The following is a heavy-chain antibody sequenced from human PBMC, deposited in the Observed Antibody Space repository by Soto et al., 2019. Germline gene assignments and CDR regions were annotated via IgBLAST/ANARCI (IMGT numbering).Heavy chain of an antibody. CDR2: INPTGGSA. J-gene: IGHJ4*02. Sequence: QVQLVQSGAEVKKPGASVKISCKASGYTFTSFYIHWVRQAPGQGLEWMAIINPTGGSASYAQRFQGRVTVTRDTSTGTVYMEMRSLTSEDTAVYYCARAGRATVSLYMFDFWGQGTQVPVSS. CDR1: GYTFTSFY. V-gene: IGHV1-46*01. D-gene: IGHD3-10*01. CDR3: ARAGRATVSLYMFDF.